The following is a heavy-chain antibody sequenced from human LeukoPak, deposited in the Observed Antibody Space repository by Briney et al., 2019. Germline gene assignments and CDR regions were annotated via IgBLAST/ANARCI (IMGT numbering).Heavy chain of an antibody. V-gene: IGHV4-59*01. CDR3: AGGSGYGPYYMDV. D-gene: IGHD6-25*01. CDR2: IYYSGST. J-gene: IGHJ6*03. CDR1: GGSISSYY. Sequence: SETLSLTCTVSGGSISSYYWSWIRQPPGKGLEWIGYIYYSGSTNYNPSLKSRVIISVDTSKNQFSLKVSSVTAADTAVYYCAGGSGYGPYYMDVWGKGTTVTVSS.